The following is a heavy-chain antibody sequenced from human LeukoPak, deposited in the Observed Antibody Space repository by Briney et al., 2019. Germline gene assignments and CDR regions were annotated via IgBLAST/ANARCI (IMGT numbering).Heavy chain of an antibody. CDR1: GFTFSSYW. CDR2: IEQGGSEK. CDR3: ATDGMAAADPENWFDP. V-gene: IGHV3-7*02. J-gene: IGHJ5*02. Sequence: GGSLRLSCVASGFTFSSYWMSWVRQAPGKGLEWVANIEQGGSEKNYVDSVKGRFIISRDNAKNSLYLQMNSLRAEDTAVYYCATDGMAAADPENWFDPWGQGTLVSVPS. D-gene: IGHD6-13*01.